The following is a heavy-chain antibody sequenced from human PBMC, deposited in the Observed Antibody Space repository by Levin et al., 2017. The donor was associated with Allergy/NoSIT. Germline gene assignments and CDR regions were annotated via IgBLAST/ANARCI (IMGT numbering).Heavy chain of an antibody. Sequence: ESLKISCTVSGGSIISTNYYWGWIRQPPGKGLEWIGSIYYTGSSHYNPSLQSRVTISVDTSKDHFSLNLSSVTAANTAVYYCARSSSLEWFDPWGQGTLVTVSS. D-gene: IGHD3-3*01. CDR1: GGSIISTNYY. V-gene: IGHV4-39*02. CDR2: IYYTGSS. CDR3: ARSSSLEWFDP. J-gene: IGHJ5*02.